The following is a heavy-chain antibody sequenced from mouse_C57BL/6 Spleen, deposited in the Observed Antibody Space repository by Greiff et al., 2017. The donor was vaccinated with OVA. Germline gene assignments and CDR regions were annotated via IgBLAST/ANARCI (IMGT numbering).Heavy chain of an antibody. CDR3: ARCYYGYEWFAY. J-gene: IGHJ3*01. V-gene: IGHV1-55*01. CDR2: IYPGSGST. D-gene: IGHD2-2*01. Sequence: QVQLQQPGAELVKPGASVKMSCKASGYTFTSYWITWVKQRPGQGLEWIGDIYPGSGSTNYNEKFKSKATLTVDTSSSTAYMQLSSLTSEDSAVYYCARCYYGYEWFAYWGQGTLVTVSA. CDR1: GYTFTSYW.